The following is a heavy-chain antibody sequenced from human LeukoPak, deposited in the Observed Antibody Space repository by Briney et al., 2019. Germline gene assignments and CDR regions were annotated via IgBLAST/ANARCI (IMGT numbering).Heavy chain of an antibody. J-gene: IGHJ3*02. CDR1: GGSFSGYY. V-gene: IGHV4-34*01. CDR3: ARRVRITMIVVAPIDAFDI. CDR2: INHSGST. D-gene: IGHD3-22*01. Sequence: SETLSLTCAVYGGSFSGYYWSWIRQPPGKGLEWIGEINHSGSTNYNPSLKSRVTISVDTSKNQFSLKLSSVTAADTAVYYCARRVRITMIVVAPIDAFDIWGQGTMVTVSS.